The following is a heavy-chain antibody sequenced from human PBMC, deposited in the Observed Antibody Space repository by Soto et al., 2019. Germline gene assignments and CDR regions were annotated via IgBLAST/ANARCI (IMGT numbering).Heavy chain of an antibody. Sequence: GGSLRLSCAASGFTFSSFGMHWVRQAPGKGLEWVAVISYDGTEEKYADSVKGRATVSRDNSKNTVYLQMNRLRGDDSAIYYCAKGRFDVVTISPFDHWGQVTLVTVSS. D-gene: IGHD3-3*02. V-gene: IGHV3-30*18. CDR2: ISYDGTEE. CDR1: GFTFSSFG. J-gene: IGHJ4*01. CDR3: AKGRFDVVTISPFDH.